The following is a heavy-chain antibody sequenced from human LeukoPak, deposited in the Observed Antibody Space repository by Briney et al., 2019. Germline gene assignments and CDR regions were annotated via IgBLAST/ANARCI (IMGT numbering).Heavy chain of an antibody. J-gene: IGHJ5*02. V-gene: IGHV4-4*07. CDR2: IYTSGST. D-gene: IGHD2-15*01. CDR3: ARGGAVVVAARYRWFDP. CDR1: GGPINTDY. Sequence: PSETLSLTCTVSGGPINTDYWSWIRQPAGKGLEWIGRIYTSGSTNYNPSLKSRVTMSVDTSKNQFSLKLSSVTAADTAVYYCARGGAVVVAARYRWFDPWGQGTLVTVSS.